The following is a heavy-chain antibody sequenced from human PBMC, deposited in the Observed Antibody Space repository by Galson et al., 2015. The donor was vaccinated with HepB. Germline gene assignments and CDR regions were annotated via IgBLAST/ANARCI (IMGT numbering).Heavy chain of an antibody. J-gene: IGHJ6*02. Sequence: QSGAEVKKPGESLRISCKGSGYSFTSYWISWVRQMPGKGLEWMGRIDPSDSYTNYSPSFQGHVTISAGKSISTAYLQWSSLKASDTAMYYCARQTLGYSSGTYGMDVWGQGTTVTVSS. CDR3: ARQTLGYSSGTYGMDV. CDR2: IDPSDSYT. CDR1: GYSFTSYW. V-gene: IGHV5-10-1*01. D-gene: IGHD6-19*01.